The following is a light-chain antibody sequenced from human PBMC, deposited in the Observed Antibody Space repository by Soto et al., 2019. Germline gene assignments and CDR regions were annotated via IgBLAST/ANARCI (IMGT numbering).Light chain of an antibody. CDR2: KAS. V-gene: IGKV1-5*03. J-gene: IGKJ1*01. CDR1: QNVNKW. CDR3: QHYNSYSEA. Sequence: IQLTQSPSSLSASVGDRVTITCRASQNVNKWLAWFQQKPGKVPKLLIYKASTLKSGVPSRFSGSGSGTEFTLTISSLQPDDFATYYCQHYNSYSEAFGQGTKVDIK.